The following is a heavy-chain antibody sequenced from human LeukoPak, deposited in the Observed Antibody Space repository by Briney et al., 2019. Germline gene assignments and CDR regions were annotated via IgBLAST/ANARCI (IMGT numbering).Heavy chain of an antibody. V-gene: IGHV1-2*02. D-gene: IGHD1-26*01. J-gene: IGHJ6*03. CDR3: ARGVGATTGYYYMDV. CDR2: INPNSGGT. CDR1: GYTFTGYY. Sequence: GASVKVSCKASGYTFTGYYMHWVRQAPGQGLEWMGWINPNSGGTNYAQKFQGRVTMTRDTSIITAYMELSRLTSDDTAVYYCARGVGATTGYYYMDVWGKGTTVTVSS.